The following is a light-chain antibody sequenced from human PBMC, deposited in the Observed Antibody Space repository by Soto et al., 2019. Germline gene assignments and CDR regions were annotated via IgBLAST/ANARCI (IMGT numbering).Light chain of an antibody. V-gene: IGKV3-20*01. Sequence: EIVLTQSPGTPSLSPGERATLSCRASQSVRSNYLAWYQQKVGQAPRLLIYGASSRATGIPDRFSGSGSGTDFTLTISRLEPEDLAVYYCQQYGGSPTFGGGTKVEIK. CDR2: GAS. J-gene: IGKJ4*01. CDR3: QQYGGSPT. CDR1: QSVRSNY.